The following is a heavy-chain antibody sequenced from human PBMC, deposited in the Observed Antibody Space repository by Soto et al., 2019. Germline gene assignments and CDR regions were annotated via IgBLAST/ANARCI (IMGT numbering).Heavy chain of an antibody. CDR3: AKDAVYNDGLWLMDH. J-gene: IGHJ4*02. CDR1: GLPHSNFA. Sequence: PGGSLRLSCTASGLPHSNFAMMWVRQAPGKGLECISGIYGSGRGIEYADSVKGRSTTSRDNTKNTVYLQMTDLRVDDTAVYYCAKDAVYNDGLWLMDHWGQGTQVTIS. CDR2: IYGSGRGI. D-gene: IGHD2-21*01. V-gene: IGHV3-23*05.